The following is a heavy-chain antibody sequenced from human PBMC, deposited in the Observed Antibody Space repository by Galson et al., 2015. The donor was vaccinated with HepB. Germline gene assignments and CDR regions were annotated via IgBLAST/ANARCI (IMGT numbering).Heavy chain of an antibody. D-gene: IGHD3-10*01. CDR3: ARGTMVRGVIIDYYYYGMDA. Sequence: SVKVSCKASGGTFSSYAISWVRQAPGQGLEWMGGIIPIFGTANYAQKFQGRVTITADESTSTAYMELSSLRSEDTAVYYCARGTMVRGVIIDYYYYGMDAWGQGTTVTVSS. V-gene: IGHV1-69*13. CDR1: GGTFSSYA. CDR2: IIPIFGTA. J-gene: IGHJ6*02.